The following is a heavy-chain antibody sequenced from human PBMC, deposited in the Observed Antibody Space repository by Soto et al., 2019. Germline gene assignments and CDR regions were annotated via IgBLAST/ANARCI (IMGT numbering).Heavy chain of an antibody. CDR1: GGSISSGGYY. D-gene: IGHD4-17*01. V-gene: IGHV4-31*03. Sequence: QVQLQESGPGLVKPSQTLSLTCTVSGGSISSGGYYWSWIRQHPGKGLEWIGYIYYSGSTYYNPSLRRRVNKSVDPSKNQFPLKLSSVTAADTAVYYRARVTVTTYWYFDLWGRGTLVTVSS. CDR2: IYYSGST. J-gene: IGHJ2*01. CDR3: ARVTVTTYWYFDL.